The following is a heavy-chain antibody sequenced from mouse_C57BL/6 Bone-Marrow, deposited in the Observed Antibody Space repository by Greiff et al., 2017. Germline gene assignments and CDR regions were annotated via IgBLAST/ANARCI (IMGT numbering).Heavy chain of an antibody. CDR3: ARSVWGFAY. CDR1: GYTFTSYT. CDR2: INPSSGYT. D-gene: IGHD2-10*02. V-gene: IGHV1-4*01. Sequence: VKVVESGAELARPGASVKMSCKASGYTFTSYTMHWVKQRPGQGLEWIGYINPSSGYTKYNQKFKDKATLTADKSSSTAYMQLSSLTSGDSAVYYCARSVWGFAYGGRGTLVTVSA. J-gene: IGHJ3*01.